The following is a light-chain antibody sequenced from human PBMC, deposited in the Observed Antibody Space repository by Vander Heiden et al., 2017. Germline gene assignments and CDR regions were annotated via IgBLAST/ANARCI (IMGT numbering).Light chain of an antibody. CDR3: QAWDSIVV. CDR2: QES. V-gene: IGLV3-1*01. Sequence: SYELTQPPSVSVSPGPTATITCSGDKLGDNYACWYQQKPGQSLVLVIYQESKRPSGSPERFSGSNSGNTATLTISGTEAMDEADYYCQAWDSIVVFGGGTKLTVL. J-gene: IGLJ2*01. CDR1: KLGDNY.